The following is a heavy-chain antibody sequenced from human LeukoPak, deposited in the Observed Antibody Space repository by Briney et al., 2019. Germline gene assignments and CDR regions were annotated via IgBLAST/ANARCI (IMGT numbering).Heavy chain of an antibody. CDR2: IIPIFGTA. J-gene: IGHJ4*02. Sequence: SSVKVSXKASGGTFSSYAISWVRQAPGQGLEWIGRIIPIFGTANYAQKFQGRVTITTDESTSTAYMELSSLRSEDTAVYYCARGGYDSSGYCDYWGQGTLVTVSS. CDR3: ARGGYDSSGYCDY. V-gene: IGHV1-69*05. D-gene: IGHD3-22*01. CDR1: GGTFSSYA.